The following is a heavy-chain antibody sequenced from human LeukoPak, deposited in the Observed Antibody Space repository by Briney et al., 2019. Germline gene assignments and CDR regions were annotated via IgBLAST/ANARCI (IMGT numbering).Heavy chain of an antibody. J-gene: IGHJ4*02. V-gene: IGHV3-21*01. CDR1: GFTFSSYA. D-gene: IGHD6-13*01. CDR2: ISSSSYI. CDR3: ARGYINSSSWYDYYFDY. Sequence: PGGSLRLSCAASGFTFSSYAMSWVRQAPGKGLEWVSAISSSSYIYYADSVKGRFTISRDNAKNSLYLQMNSLRAEDTAVYYCARGYINSSSWYDYYFDYWGQGTLVTVSS.